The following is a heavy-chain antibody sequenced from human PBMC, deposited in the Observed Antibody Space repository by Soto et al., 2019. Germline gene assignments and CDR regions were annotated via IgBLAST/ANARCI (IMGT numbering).Heavy chain of an antibody. Sequence: SQTLSLTCAISGDSVSSNSAAWNWIRQSPSRGLEWLGRTYYRSKWYNDYAVSVKSRITINPDTSKNQFSLQLNSVTPEDTAVYYCARHGWAYCGGDYYSTTAGFDYWGQGTLVTVSS. D-gene: IGHD2-21*02. CDR3: ARHGWAYCGGDYYSTTAGFDY. J-gene: IGHJ4*02. CDR1: GDSVSSNSAA. CDR2: TYYRSKWYN. V-gene: IGHV6-1*01.